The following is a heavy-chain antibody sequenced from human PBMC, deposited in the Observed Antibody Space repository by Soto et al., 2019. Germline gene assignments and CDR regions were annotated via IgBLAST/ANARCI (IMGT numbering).Heavy chain of an antibody. Sequence: PSETLSLTCTVSGGSIGSGGYYWSWIRQHPGKGLEWIGYIYYSGSTYYNPSLKSRVTISVDTSKNQFSLKLSSVTAADTAVYYCARDMNPYCSGGTCYSPPRYGMDVWGQGTTVTVSS. J-gene: IGHJ6*02. CDR3: ARDMNPYCSGGTCYSPPRYGMDV. D-gene: IGHD2-15*01. CDR2: IYYSGST. V-gene: IGHV4-31*03. CDR1: GGSIGSGGYY.